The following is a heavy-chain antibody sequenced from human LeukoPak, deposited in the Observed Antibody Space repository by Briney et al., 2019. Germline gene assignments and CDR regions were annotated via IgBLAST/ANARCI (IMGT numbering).Heavy chain of an antibody. J-gene: IGHJ4*02. D-gene: IGHD2-15*01. CDR1: GGSISSYY. CDR2: IYTSGST. Sequence: SETLSLTCTVSGGSISSYYWSWIRQPAGKGLEWIGRIYTSGSTGYNPSLKSRVTMSVDTSKDQFSLKLSSVTAADTAVYYCARVDLRAAYFDYWGQGTLVTVSS. V-gene: IGHV4-4*07. CDR3: ARVDLRAAYFDY.